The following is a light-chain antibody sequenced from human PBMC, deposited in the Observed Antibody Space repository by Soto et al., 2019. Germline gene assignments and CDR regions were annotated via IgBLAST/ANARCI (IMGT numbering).Light chain of an antibody. J-gene: IGLJ1*01. CDR1: SSDVGGYNY. CDR2: DVN. V-gene: IGLV2-11*01. CDR3: CSYAGSYTLV. Sequence: QSALTQPRSVSGSPGQSVTISCTGTSSDVGGYNYVSWYQQHPAKAPKLMIYDVNKRPSGVPDRSSGSKSGNTASPTLSGLQAEDEADYYCCSYAGSYTLVFGTGTKVTVL.